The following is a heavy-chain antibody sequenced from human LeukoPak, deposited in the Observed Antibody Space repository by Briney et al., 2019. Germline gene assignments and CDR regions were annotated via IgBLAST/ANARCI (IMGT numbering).Heavy chain of an antibody. V-gene: IGHV4-31*03. CDR1: GGSISSGGSY. CDR3: ARALYDSSGYRQDHYFDY. D-gene: IGHD3-22*01. Sequence: SETLSLACTVSGGSISSGGSYWSWIRQHPGTGREWLGYIYYSGSTYYNPSLKSRVTISVDTSKNQFSLKLSSVTAADTAVYYCARALYDSSGYRQDHYFDYWGQGTLVTVSS. J-gene: IGHJ4*02. CDR2: IYYSGST.